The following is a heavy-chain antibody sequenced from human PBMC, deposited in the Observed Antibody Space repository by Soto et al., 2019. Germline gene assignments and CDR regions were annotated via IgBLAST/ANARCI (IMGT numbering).Heavy chain of an antibody. CDR1: GFTFSDYA. CDR2: VSHDGRNT. V-gene: IGHV3-30*18. CDR3: AKGGRQWLVTSDFNY. D-gene: IGHD6-19*01. J-gene: IGHJ4*02. Sequence: VQLVESGGGVVQPGRSLRLSCAASGFTFSDYAMHWVRQAPGKGREWVAVVSHDGRNTPYADSVKGRFAITTNSSKNTASLAMTRRRAEDTAVYYRAKGGRQWLVTSDFNYWGQGALVTVSS.